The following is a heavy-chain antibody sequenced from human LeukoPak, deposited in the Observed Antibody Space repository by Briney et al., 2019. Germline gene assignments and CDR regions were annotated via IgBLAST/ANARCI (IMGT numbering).Heavy chain of an antibody. J-gene: IGHJ4*02. V-gene: IGHV1-2*02. CDR3: ARHLRDSNGPFDY. CDR2: INPNSGGT. Sequence: ASVKVSCKASGYTFTGYYIHWTRQAPGQGLEWMGWINPNSGGTNYAQKFQGRVTMTRGTSISTAYMELSRLTSDDTAVYYCARHLRDSNGPFDYWGQGTLVTVSS. D-gene: IGHD6-19*01. CDR1: GYTFTGYY.